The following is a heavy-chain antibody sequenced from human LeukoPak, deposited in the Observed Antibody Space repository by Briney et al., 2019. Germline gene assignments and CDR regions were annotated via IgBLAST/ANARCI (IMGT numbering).Heavy chain of an antibody. CDR3: ARVGGNVYAAQPHLYYFDY. Sequence: GASVKVSCKASGYTFTSYGISWVRQAPGQGLEWMGWISAYNGNTNYAQKLQGRVTMTTDTSTSTAYMELRSLRSDDTAVYYCARVGGNVYAAQPHLYYFDYWGQGTLVTVSS. J-gene: IGHJ4*02. CDR2: ISAYNGNT. D-gene: IGHD4-23*01. CDR1: GYTFTSYG. V-gene: IGHV1-18*01.